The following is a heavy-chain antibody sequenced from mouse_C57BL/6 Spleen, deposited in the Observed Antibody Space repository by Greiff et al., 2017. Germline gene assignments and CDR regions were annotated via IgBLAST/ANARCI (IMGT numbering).Heavy chain of an antibody. Sequence: EVKLVESEGGLVQPGRSMKLSCTASGFTFSDYYMAWVRQVPEKGLEWVANINYDGSSTYYLDSLKSRFIISRDNAKNILYLQMSSLKSEDTATYYCAREGLGYYFDYWGQGTTLTVSS. J-gene: IGHJ2*01. V-gene: IGHV5-16*01. CDR3: AREGLGYYFDY. CDR1: GFTFSDYY. CDR2: INYDGSST.